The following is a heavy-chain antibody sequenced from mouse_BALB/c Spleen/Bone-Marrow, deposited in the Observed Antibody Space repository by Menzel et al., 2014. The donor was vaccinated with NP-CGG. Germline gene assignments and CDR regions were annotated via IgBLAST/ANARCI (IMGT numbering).Heavy chain of an antibody. V-gene: IGHV4-1*02. D-gene: IGHD1-2*01. J-gene: IGHJ3*01. CDR2: INPASSTI. Sequence: EVQGVESGGGLVQPGGSLKLSCAASGFDFSRYWMTWVRQAPGRGLEWIGEINPASSTINYTPSLKDKFIISRDNAKNTLYLQMSKVRSEDTALYCCAKNYYYGYVAYWGQGTLVTVSA. CDR1: GFDFSRYW. CDR3: AKNYYYGYVAY.